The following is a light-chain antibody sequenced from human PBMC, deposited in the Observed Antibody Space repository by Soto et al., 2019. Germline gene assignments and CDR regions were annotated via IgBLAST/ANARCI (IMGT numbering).Light chain of an antibody. CDR3: QQYENWPPLT. CDR1: QSVSSN. J-gene: IGKJ4*01. V-gene: IGKV3-15*01. CDR2: SAS. Sequence: EIVMTQSPATLSVSPGERATLSRRASQSVSSNLAWYQQKPGQVPRLLIYSASTRATGIPARFSGSGSGTEFTPTINSLQSEDFAVYYCQQYENWPPLTFGGGTRWIS.